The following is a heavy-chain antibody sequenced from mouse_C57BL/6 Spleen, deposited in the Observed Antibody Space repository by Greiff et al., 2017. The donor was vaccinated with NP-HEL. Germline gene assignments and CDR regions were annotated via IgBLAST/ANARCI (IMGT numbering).Heavy chain of an antibody. CDR1: GYTFTSYW. V-gene: IGHV1-55*01. CDR2: IYPGSGST. CDR3: AREGLGGYYHYFDY. Sequence: QVQLQQSGAELVKPGASVKMSCKASGYTFTSYWITWVKQRPGQGLEWIGDIYPGSGSTNYNEKFKSKATLTVDTSSSTAYMQLSSLTSEDSAVYYCAREGLGGYYHYFDYWGQGTTLTVSS. D-gene: IGHD2-3*01. J-gene: IGHJ2*01.